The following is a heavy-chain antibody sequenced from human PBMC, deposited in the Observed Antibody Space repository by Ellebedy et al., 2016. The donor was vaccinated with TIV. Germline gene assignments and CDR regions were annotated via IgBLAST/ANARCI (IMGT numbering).Heavy chain of an antibody. V-gene: IGHV1-46*01. J-gene: IGHJ4*02. CDR2: INPSGGST. CDR1: GYTFTSYY. D-gene: IGHD3-3*01. Sequence: ASVKVSXXACGYTFTSYYMHWVRQAPGQGLEWMGIINPSGGSTSYAQKFQGRVTMTRDTSTSTVYMELSSLRSEDTAVYYCARDFDRNDFWSGPASIDYWGQGTLVTVSS. CDR3: ARDFDRNDFWSGPASIDY.